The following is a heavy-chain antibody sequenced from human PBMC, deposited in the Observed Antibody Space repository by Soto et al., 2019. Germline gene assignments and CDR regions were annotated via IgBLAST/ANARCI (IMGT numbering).Heavy chain of an antibody. CDR2: ISYDGSNK. J-gene: IGHJ6*02. CDR3: AEGVVVATIVPDYYYYYGLDV. V-gene: IGHV3-30*18. CDR1: GFTFSSYG. D-gene: IGHD5-12*01. Sequence: QVQLVESGGGVVQPGRSLRLSCAASGFTFSSYGMHWVRQAPGKGLEWVAVISYDGSNKYYEGSVKGRFTISRDNSKNALYLQMSRLRAEDTAVYYCAEGVVVATIVPDYYYYYGLDVWGQGNTVTVSS.